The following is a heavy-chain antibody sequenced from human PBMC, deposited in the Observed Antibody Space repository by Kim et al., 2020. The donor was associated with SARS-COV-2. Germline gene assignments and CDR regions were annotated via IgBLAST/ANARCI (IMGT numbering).Heavy chain of an antibody. Sequence: GGSLRLSCEASGIILNSYWMHWVRQTPGKGLEWVSRINSDGSSIAYADSVKGRFTISRDNIRNTLSLQMSSLRAEDTAVYYCAREKCTVPTVFSSCMDVWAQGTTVTVSS. CDR1: GIILNSYW. D-gene: IGHD2-15*01. CDR2: INSDGSSI. CDR3: AREKCTVPTVFSSCMDV. V-gene: IGHV3-74*03. J-gene: IGHJ6*02.